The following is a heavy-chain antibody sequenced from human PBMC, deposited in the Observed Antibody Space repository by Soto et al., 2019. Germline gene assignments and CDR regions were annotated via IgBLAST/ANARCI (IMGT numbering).Heavy chain of an antibody. CDR3: AVGGYSSLDY. V-gene: IGHV4-34*01. J-gene: IGHJ4*02. CDR2: INHSGST. CDR1: GGSFSGYY. D-gene: IGHD3-22*01. Sequence: SETLSLTCAVYGGSFSGYYWSWIRQPPGKGLEWIGEINHSGSTNYNPSLKSRVTISVDTSKNQFSLELSSVTAADTAVYYCAVGGYSSLDYWGQGTLVTVSS.